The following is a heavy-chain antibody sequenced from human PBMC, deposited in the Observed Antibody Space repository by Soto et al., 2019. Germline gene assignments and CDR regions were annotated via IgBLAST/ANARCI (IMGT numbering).Heavy chain of an antibody. CDR1: GFIFENFG. J-gene: IGHJ4*02. CDR2: ITGDGSKK. V-gene: IGHV3-30*03. Sequence: GGSLRLSCAASGFIFENFGLSWVRQAPGTGLEWVAAITGDGSKKYYADSVKGRFTISRDNSKNTLYLQMNSLRAEDTAVYYCARVGDFSSGWYATPLDYWGQGTLVTVSS. CDR3: ARVGDFSSGWYATPLDY. D-gene: IGHD6-19*01.